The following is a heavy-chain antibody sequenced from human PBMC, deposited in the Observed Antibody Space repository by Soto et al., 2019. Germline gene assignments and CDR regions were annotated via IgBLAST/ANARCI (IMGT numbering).Heavy chain of an antibody. V-gene: IGHV4-59*11. CDR2: IYYNGNT. J-gene: IGHJ4*02. CDR1: CGSITTHY. CDR3: TRTNWDSEY. Sequence: QVQLQESGPGLVKPSETLSLTCTVSCGSITTHYWSWLRQPPGKGLQWIGYIYYNGNTNYKPSLKSRVTLSVDTSKNQSSLKLSSVTAADTAVYYCTRTNWDSEYWGQGTLVTVSS. D-gene: IGHD7-27*01.